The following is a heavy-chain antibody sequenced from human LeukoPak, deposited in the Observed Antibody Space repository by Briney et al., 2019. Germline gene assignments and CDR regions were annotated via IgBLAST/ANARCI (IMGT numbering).Heavy chain of an antibody. D-gene: IGHD3-10*01. CDR1: GGTFSSYA. J-gene: IGHJ6*03. CDR2: IIPIFGTT. Sequence: VASVKVSCKASGGTFSSYAISWVRQAPGQGLEWMGGIIPIFGTTNYAQKFQGRVTITTDESTSTAYMELSGLRSEDTAVYYCARSGSYYQDAYYYYMDVWGKGTTVTVSS. V-gene: IGHV1-69*05. CDR3: ARSGSYYQDAYYYYMDV.